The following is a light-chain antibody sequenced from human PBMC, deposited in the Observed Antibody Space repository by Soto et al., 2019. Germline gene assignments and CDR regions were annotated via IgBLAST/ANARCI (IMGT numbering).Light chain of an antibody. V-gene: IGKV3-15*01. Sequence: ESVLTQSPATLSLSPGARVTLSCRASESVSTNLAWYQQKAGQAPRLLIYGASTRATGIPARFSGSGSGTEFTLTISSLQSEDFAVYYCQQYSIWRTFGQGTKVDIK. CDR3: QQYSIWRT. J-gene: IGKJ1*01. CDR1: ESVSTN. CDR2: GAS.